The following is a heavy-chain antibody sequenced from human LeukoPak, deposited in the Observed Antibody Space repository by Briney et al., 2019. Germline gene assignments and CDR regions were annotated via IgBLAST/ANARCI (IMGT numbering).Heavy chain of an antibody. CDR3: AKVCPRHYYMDV. J-gene: IGHJ6*03. D-gene: IGHD3-10*02. CDR1: GFTFRSYA. V-gene: IGHV3-23*01. Sequence: GGSLRLSCAVSGFTFRSYAMSWVRQAPGKGLEWVSAISGSGGGTYYADSVKGRFTISRDNSKNTLYLQMNSLRAEDTAVYYCAKVCPRHYYMDVWGKGTTVTVSS. CDR2: ISGSGGGT.